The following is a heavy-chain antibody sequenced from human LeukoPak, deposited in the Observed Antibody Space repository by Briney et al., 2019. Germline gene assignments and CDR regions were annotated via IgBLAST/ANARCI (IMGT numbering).Heavy chain of an antibody. CDR2: IYYSGST. Sequence: PSETLSLTCTVSGGSISSGGYYWSWIRQHPGKGLEWIGYIYYSGSTYYNPSLKSRVTISVDTSKNQFSLKLSSVTAADTAVYYCARESEYSYGKRVFDYWGQGTLVTVSS. CDR1: GGSISSGGYY. J-gene: IGHJ4*02. CDR3: ARESEYSYGKRVFDY. D-gene: IGHD5-18*01. V-gene: IGHV4-31*03.